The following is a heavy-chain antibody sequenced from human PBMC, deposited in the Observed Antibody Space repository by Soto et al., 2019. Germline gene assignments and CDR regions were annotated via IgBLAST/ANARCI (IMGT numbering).Heavy chain of an antibody. D-gene: IGHD1-20*01. Sequence: KSGGSLRLSCAASGLTFSSYWMNWVRQAPGKGLEWVGRIKSKTDGGTTDYAAPVKGRFTISRDDSKHTLYLQMNSLKTEDTAVYYCTTEGGYSSSSKFTFYNWNDCQHYWGQGTLVTVSS. CDR1: GLTFSSYW. CDR2: IKSKTDGGTT. V-gene: IGHV3-15*01. CDR3: TTEGGYSSSSKFTFYNWNDCQHY. J-gene: IGHJ4*02.